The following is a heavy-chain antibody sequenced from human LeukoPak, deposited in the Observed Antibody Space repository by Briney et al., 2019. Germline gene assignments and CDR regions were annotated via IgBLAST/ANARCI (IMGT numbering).Heavy chain of an antibody. CDR2: ISYSGRI. CDR3: ARGAGWWDY. D-gene: IGHD2-15*01. CDR1: GGPISSHY. J-gene: IGHJ4*02. V-gene: IGHV4-59*11. Sequence: PSETLSLTCTVSGGPISSHYWSWIRQPPGEGLEWIGYISYSGRINYNPSLKSRVTLPLDTSKNQFSLTLTSVTAADTAVYYCARGAGWWDYWGQGTLVTVSS.